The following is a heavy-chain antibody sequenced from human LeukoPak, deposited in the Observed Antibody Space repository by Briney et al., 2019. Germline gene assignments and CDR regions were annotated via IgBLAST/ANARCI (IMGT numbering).Heavy chain of an antibody. Sequence: GGSLRLSCAASGFTFSSYAMSWVRQAPGKGLEWVSAISGSGGSTHYADSVKGRFTISRDNSKNTLYLQMNSLRAEDTAVYYCAIAPCSSTSCYSVDYWGQGTLVTVSS. V-gene: IGHV3-23*01. J-gene: IGHJ4*02. CDR3: AIAPCSSTSCYSVDY. CDR2: ISGSGGST. D-gene: IGHD2-2*01. CDR1: GFTFSSYA.